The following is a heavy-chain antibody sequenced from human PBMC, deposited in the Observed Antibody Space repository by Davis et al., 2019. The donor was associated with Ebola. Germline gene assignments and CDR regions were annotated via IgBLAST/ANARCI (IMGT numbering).Heavy chain of an antibody. Sequence: PSETLSLTCTVSGGSVSSGSYYWSWIRQPPGKGLEWIGYIYYSGSTNYNPSLKSRVTISVDTSKNQFSLKLSSVTAADTAVYYCARSRYCSGGSCYNWFDPWGQGTLVTVSS. D-gene: IGHD2-15*01. CDR3: ARSRYCSGGSCYNWFDP. CDR2: IYYSGST. J-gene: IGHJ5*02. V-gene: IGHV4-61*01. CDR1: GGSVSSGSYY.